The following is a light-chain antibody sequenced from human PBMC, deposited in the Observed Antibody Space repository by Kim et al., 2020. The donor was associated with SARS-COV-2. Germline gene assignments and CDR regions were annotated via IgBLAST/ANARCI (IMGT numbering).Light chain of an antibody. V-gene: IGLV1-47*01. CDR3: VAWDDTLSGLV. J-gene: IGLJ3*02. CDR1: SSNIGSNY. CDR2: RNN. Sequence: QSVLTQPPSASGTPGQRVTISCSGSSSNIGSNYVYWYQQLPGTAPKLLIYRNNQQPSGVPDRFSVSKSGPSASLAISGLRSADESDYYCVAWDDTLSGLVFGGGTKLTVL.